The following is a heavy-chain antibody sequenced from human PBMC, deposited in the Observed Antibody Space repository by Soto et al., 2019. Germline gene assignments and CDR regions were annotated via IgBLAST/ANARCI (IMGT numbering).Heavy chain of an antibody. Sequence: QVQLVQSGAEVKKPGSSVKVSCKASGGTFSSYAISWVRQAPGQGLEWMGGIIPIFGTANYAQKFQGRVTITADESTSTAYMELSSLRSEDMAVYYCARGTVTKVLGYYYGMDVWGQGTTVTVSS. J-gene: IGHJ6*02. V-gene: IGHV1-69*12. CDR1: GGTFSSYA. CDR2: IIPIFGTA. CDR3: ARGTVTKVLGYYYGMDV. D-gene: IGHD4-4*01.